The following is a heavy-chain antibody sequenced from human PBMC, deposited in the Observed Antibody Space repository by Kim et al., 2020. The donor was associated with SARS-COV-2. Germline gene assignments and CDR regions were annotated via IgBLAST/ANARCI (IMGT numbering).Heavy chain of an antibody. V-gene: IGHV3-66*01. CDR3: ARDNRGYSYAESWFDP. Sequence: VKGRFNISRDNTKNTLYRQMNSLRAEDTAVYYCARDNRGYSYAESWFDPWGQGTLVTVSS. J-gene: IGHJ5*02. D-gene: IGHD5-18*01.